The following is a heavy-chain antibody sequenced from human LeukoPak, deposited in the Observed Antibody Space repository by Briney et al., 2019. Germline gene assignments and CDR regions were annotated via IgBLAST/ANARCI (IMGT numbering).Heavy chain of an antibody. V-gene: IGHV3-21*01. J-gene: IGHJ4*02. CDR3: ARDHIVATIPADFDY. CDR1: GFTFSSYS. Sequence: GGSLRLACAASGFTFSSYSMNWVSQAPGKGLEGVSSISSSSSYIYYADSVKGRFTISRDNAKNSLYLQMNSLRAEDTAVYYCARDHIVATIPADFDYWGQGTLVTVSS. CDR2: ISSSSSYI. D-gene: IGHD5-12*01.